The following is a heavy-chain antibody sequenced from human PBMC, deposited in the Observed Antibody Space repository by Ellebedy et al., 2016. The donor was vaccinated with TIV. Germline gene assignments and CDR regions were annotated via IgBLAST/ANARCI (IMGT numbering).Heavy chain of an antibody. CDR3: ARDDYYGSGTYYKSSDY. Sequence: PGGSLRLSCAASGFTFSDYYMSWIRQAPGKGLEWVSYISSSGSRTKYADSVRGRFTISRDSAKNSLYLQMNSLRAEDTAVYYCARDDYYGSGTYYKSSDYWGQGTLVTVSS. J-gene: IGHJ4*02. CDR1: GFTFSDYY. CDR2: ISSSGSRT. V-gene: IGHV3-11*06. D-gene: IGHD3-10*01.